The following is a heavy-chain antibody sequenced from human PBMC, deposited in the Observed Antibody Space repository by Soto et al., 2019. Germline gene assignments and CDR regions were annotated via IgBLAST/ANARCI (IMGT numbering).Heavy chain of an antibody. V-gene: IGHV1-69*01. CDR3: ARGWGYDSNDYYYAY. D-gene: IGHD3-22*01. CDR2: IIPIFGTA. Sequence: QVQLVQSGAEVRKPGPSVKVSCKASGGTFSRHAISWVRQAPGQGLEWMGGIIPIFGTANHAQKFQGRVTIIADESTSTVYMELSSLRSEDTAMYYCARGWGYDSNDYYYAYWGQGTLVIVSS. J-gene: IGHJ4*02. CDR1: GGTFSRHA.